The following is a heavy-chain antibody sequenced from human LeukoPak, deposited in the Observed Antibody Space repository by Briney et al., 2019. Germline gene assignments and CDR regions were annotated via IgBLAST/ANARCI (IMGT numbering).Heavy chain of an antibody. CDR2: IYTSGST. Sequence: PSETLSLTCAVYGGSFSGYYWSWIRQPAGKGLEWIGRIYTSGSTNYNPSLKSRVTMSVDTSKNQFSLKLSSVTAADTAVYYCAREGSSRRIDYWGQGTLVTVSS. V-gene: IGHV4-4*07. CDR3: AREGSSRRIDY. J-gene: IGHJ4*02. CDR1: GGSFSGYY. D-gene: IGHD6-13*01.